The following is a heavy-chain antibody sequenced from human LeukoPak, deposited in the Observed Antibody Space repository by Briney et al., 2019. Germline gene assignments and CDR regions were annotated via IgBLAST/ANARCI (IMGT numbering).Heavy chain of an antibody. CDR3: AREPAVAGHGTRYYYYMDV. CDR1: GGTFSSYA. D-gene: IGHD6-19*01. Sequence: ASVKVSCKASGGTFSSYAISWVRQAPGQGLEWMGGIIPIFGTANYAQKFQGRVTITADESTSTAYMELSSLRSEDTAVYYCAREPAVAGHGTRYYYYMDVWGKGTTVTVSS. J-gene: IGHJ6*03. CDR2: IIPIFGTA. V-gene: IGHV1-69*13.